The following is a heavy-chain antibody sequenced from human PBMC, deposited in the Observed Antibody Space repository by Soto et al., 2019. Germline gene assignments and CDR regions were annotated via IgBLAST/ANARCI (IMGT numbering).Heavy chain of an antibody. D-gene: IGHD3-22*01. CDR1: GYSFTSYW. CDR2: IYPGDSDT. J-gene: IGHJ3*02. Sequence: LKISCKGSGYSFTSYWIGWVRQMPGKGLEWMGIIYPGDSDTRYSPSFQGQVTISADKSISTAYLQWSSLKASDTAMYYCARVTYYYDSSGPGAFDIWGQGTMVTVSS. CDR3: ARVTYYYDSSGPGAFDI. V-gene: IGHV5-51*01.